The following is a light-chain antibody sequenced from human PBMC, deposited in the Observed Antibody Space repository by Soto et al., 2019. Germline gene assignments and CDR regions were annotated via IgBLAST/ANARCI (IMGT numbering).Light chain of an antibody. CDR1: SSDVGAYNY. CDR2: EVS. V-gene: IGLV2-8*01. CDR3: SSYAGSNNLV. Sequence: QSVLTQPPSASGSPGQSVTISCTGTSSDVGAYNYVSWYQQHPGKAPKLMIFEVSKRPSGVPDRFSGSKSGNTASLTVSGLLTEDEADYYCSSYAGSNNLVFGGGTKLPVL. J-gene: IGLJ2*01.